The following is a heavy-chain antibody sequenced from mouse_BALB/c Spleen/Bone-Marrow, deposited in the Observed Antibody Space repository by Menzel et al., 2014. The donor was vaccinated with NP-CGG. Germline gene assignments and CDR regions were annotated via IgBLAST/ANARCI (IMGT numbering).Heavy chain of an antibody. CDR1: GYTFTSYW. V-gene: IGHV1-69*02. D-gene: IGHD1-1*01. CDR2: IYPSDSYT. J-gene: IGHJ2*01. Sequence: QVQLQQPGAELVRPGASVKLSCKASGYTFTSYWINWVKQRPGQGLEWIGNIYPSDSYTNYNQKFKDKATLTVDKSSSTAYMQLSSPTSEDSAVYYCTREGYYGSSYVGYWGQGTTLTVSS. CDR3: TREGYYGSSYVGY.